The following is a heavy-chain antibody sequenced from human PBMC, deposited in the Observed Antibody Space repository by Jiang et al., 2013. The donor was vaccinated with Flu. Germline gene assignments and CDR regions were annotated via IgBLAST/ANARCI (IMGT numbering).Heavy chain of an antibody. CDR1: GYRFTSHW. CDR3: ARVWSGFYNNDY. Sequence: GAEVKKPGESLRISCKGSGYRFTSHWITWVRQIARGKAWSGWGGLIPATLIPPTARLSKATSPSRLTSPSTLPTCSGAALKAPDSAMYYCARVWSGFYNNDYWGQGTLVTVSS. D-gene: IGHD3-3*01. V-gene: IGHV5-10-1*01. CDR2: LIPATLIP. J-gene: IGHJ4*02.